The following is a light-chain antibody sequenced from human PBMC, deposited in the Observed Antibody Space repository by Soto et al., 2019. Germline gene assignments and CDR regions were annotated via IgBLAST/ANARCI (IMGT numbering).Light chain of an antibody. Sequence: DVVSTHVPLLLPVTPVHRAHLSWISNQILVHSDGIAYFSWFQQRPGRSPRRLIYKVSNRDSWVTDRFSGSGSGTDFALKLSRVEAEEGWVDYGLKGTHWPITCGHVTRLEIK. CDR3: LKGTHWPIT. V-gene: IGKV2-30*02. CDR2: KVS. CDR1: QILVHSDGIAY. J-gene: IGKJ5*01.